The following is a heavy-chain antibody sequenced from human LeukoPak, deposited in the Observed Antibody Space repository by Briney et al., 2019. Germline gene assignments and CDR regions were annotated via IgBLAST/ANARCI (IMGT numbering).Heavy chain of an antibody. D-gene: IGHD3/OR15-3a*01. CDR3: AKRGVVIRVILVGFHKEAYYFES. Sequence: GGSLRLSCAVSGITLNNYGMTWVRQAPGKGLEWVAGISDSGGSTKDADSVKGRFTISRDNPKNTLYLQMNSLRAEDTAVYFCAKRGVVIRVILVGFHKEAYYFESWGQGALVTVSS. V-gene: IGHV3-23*01. J-gene: IGHJ4*02. CDR1: GITLNNYG. CDR2: ISDSGGST.